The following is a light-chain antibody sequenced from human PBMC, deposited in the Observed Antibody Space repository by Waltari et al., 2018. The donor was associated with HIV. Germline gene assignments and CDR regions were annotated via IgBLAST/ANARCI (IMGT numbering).Light chain of an antibody. V-gene: IGLV8-61*01. CDR3: WLYMGSGIWV. Sequence: QTVVTQEPSFSVSPGGTVTLTCGLSSGSVSTSYYPSWYQQTPGQAPRTLIYSTNTLSSGFPDRFSGSILGNKAALTITGAQADDESYYYCWLYMGSGIWVFGGGTKLTVL. J-gene: IGLJ3*02. CDR2: STN. CDR1: SGSVSTSYY.